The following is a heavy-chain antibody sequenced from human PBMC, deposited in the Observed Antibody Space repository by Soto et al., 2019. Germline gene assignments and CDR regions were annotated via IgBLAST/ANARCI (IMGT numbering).Heavy chain of an antibody. CDR1: GFTFSSYA. CDR3: ATAPPGGYSYGNDDY. CDR2: ISGSGGST. J-gene: IGHJ4*02. V-gene: IGHV3-23*01. D-gene: IGHD5-18*01. Sequence: EVQLLESGGGLVQPGGSPRLSCAASGFTFSSYAMSWVRQAPGKGLEWVSAISGSGGSTYYADSVKGRFTISRDNSKNTRYLQMNSLRAEDTAVYYCATAPPGGYSYGNDDYWGQGTLVTVSS.